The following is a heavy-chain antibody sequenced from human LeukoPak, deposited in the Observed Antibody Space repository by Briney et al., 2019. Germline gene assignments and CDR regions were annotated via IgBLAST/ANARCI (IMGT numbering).Heavy chain of an antibody. J-gene: IGHJ6*02. CDR2: MNPNSGNT. CDR1: GYTFTSYD. CDR3: ARDRSARPYCYGMDV. Sequence: ASVKVSCKASGYTFTSYDINWVRQATGQGLEWMGWMNPNSGNTGYAQKFQGRVTMTRNTSISTAYMELSSLRSEDTAVYCCARDRSARPYCYGMDVWGQGTTVTVSS. V-gene: IGHV1-8*01.